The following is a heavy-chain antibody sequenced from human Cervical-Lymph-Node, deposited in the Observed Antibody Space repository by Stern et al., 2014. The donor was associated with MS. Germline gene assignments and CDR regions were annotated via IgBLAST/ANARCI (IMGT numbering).Heavy chain of an antibody. J-gene: IGHJ2*01. Sequence: VQLVQSGGGVVQPGRSLRLSCAASGFIFSNYAMHWVRQAPGKGLEWVAVLYSDVSKKYYADSVKGRFTISRDNSKNTLYLQMNSLRAEDTAVYYCARESPPWYFDLWGRGTLVTVSS. CDR1: GFIFSNYA. CDR2: LYSDVSKK. V-gene: IGHV3-33*01. CDR3: ARESPPWYFDL.